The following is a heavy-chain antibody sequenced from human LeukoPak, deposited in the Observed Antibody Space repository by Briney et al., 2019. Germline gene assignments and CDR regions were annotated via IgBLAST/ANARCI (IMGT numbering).Heavy chain of an antibody. CDR3: TAIRPDY. CDR2: IKSDDSST. D-gene: IGHD3-3*01. V-gene: IGHV3-74*01. Sequence: PGGSLRLSCAASGFTFSSYWMHWVRHAQGKGLVWVSRIKSDDSSTDYADSVKGRFTISRDNAKNTLYLQMNSLGVEDMAVYYCTAIRPDYWGRGTLVTVSP. J-gene: IGHJ4*02. CDR1: GFTFSSYW.